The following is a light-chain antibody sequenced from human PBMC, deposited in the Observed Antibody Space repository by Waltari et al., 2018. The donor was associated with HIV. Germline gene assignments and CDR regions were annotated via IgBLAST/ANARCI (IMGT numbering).Light chain of an antibody. J-gene: IGLJ3*02. CDR3: GAWDNSLSAWV. CDR1: SSNIGNNY. Sequence: QSVLTQPPSVSAAPGQKVTISCSGSSSNIGNNYVSWYQQLPRTAPKLRIYDNNKRPSGMPDRVSGSKSGTSATLGITGLQTGDEADYYCGAWDNSLSAWVLGGGTQLTVL. V-gene: IGLV1-51*01. CDR2: DNN.